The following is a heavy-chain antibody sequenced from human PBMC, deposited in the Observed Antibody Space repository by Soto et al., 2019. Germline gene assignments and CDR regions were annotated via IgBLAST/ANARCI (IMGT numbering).Heavy chain of an antibody. D-gene: IGHD1-26*01. CDR1: GGSISSGQNF. CDR2: IHHSGST. Sequence: PSETLSLTCTVSGGSISSGQNFWNWIRQSPGKGLEWIGYIHHSGSTYYNPSLKSRLTISVDTSKNQISLKLNSVTAADTAVYYCARDTGTYPYYFDSWGQGTLVTSPQ. V-gene: IGHV4-30-4*01. J-gene: IGHJ4*02. CDR3: ARDTGTYPYYFDS.